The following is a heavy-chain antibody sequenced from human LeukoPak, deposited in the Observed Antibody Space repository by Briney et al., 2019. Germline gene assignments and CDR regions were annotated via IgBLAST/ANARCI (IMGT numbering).Heavy chain of an antibody. CDR2: INHSGST. D-gene: IGHD3-22*01. J-gene: IGHJ4*02. CDR3: ARKVADSSGYYHDY. Sequence: SETLSLTCAVYGGSFSGYYWSWIRQPPGKGLEWIGEINHSGSTNYNPSLKSRVTISVDTSKNQFSLKLSSVTAADTAVYYCARKVADSSGYYHDYWGQGTLVTVSS. CDR1: GGSFSGYY. V-gene: IGHV4-34*01.